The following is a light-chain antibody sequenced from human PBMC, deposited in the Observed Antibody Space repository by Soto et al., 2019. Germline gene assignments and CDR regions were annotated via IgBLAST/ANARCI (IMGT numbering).Light chain of an antibody. CDR2: DAS. CDR1: QSIRRY. Sequence: DIQMTQSPSSLSASVGDRVTLTCRASQSIRRYLNWYQQKPGKPPKVLIYDASSLQSGVPSRFSGSGSGTDFALTISSLQPEDFATYYCQQSYSTPWTFGQGTKVDIK. J-gene: IGKJ1*01. V-gene: IGKV1-39*01. CDR3: QQSYSTPWT.